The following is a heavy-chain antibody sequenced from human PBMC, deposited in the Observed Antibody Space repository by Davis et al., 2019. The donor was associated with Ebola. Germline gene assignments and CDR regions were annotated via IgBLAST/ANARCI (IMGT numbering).Heavy chain of an antibody. CDR3: AKDRDTVTQDDLYYYYYGMDV. D-gene: IGHD4-17*01. CDR1: GFTVSSNY. CDR2: ISYDGSNK. J-gene: IGHJ6*02. Sequence: GESLKISCAASGFTVSSNYMSWVRQAPGKGLEWVAVISYDGSNKYYADSVKGRFTISRDNSKNTLYLQMNSLRAEDTAVYYCAKDRDTVTQDDLYYYYYGMDVWGQGTTVTVSS. V-gene: IGHV3-30*18.